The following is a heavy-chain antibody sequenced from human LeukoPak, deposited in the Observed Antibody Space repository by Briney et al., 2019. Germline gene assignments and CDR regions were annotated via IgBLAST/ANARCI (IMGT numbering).Heavy chain of an antibody. J-gene: IGHJ4*02. CDR3: ARPSGAPVRHPIYHFDY. CDR1: GYSISSGYY. D-gene: IGHD1-26*01. CDR2: IYHSGST. V-gene: IGHV4-38-2*01. Sequence: SETLSLTCVVSGYSISSGYYWGWVRQPPGKELEWIGNIYHSGSTYKNPSLKSRVTISLDTSKNQFSLKLSSVTAADTAMYYCARPSGAPVRHPIYHFDYWGQGTLVTVSS.